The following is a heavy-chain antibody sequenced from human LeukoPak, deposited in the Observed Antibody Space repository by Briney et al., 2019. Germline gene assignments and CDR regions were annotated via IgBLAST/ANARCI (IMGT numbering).Heavy chain of an antibody. CDR3: ARPVAVATITDYFDY. D-gene: IGHD5-24*01. V-gene: IGHV3-30*03. J-gene: IGHJ4*02. CDR1: GFTFSSYG. CDR2: ISFDGSKK. Sequence: GGSLRLSCAASGFTFSSYGMHWVRQAPGKGLKWLAVISFDGSKKYHADSVKGRFTISRDNSKNTLYLQMNSLRAEDTAVYYCARPVAVATITDYFDYWGQGTLVTVSS.